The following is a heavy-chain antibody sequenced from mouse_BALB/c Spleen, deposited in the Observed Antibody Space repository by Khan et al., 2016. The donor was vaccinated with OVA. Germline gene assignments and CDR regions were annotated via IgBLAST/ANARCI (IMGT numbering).Heavy chain of an antibody. CDR1: GYSITSGYA. Sequence: VQLKESGPGLVKPSQSLSLTCTVTGYSITSGYAWNWIRQFPGNKLEWMGYISYSGVTSYTPSFKSRISITRDTSKNQFFLQLTSVTTEDTATCYCARGNYYGYYFDYWGQGTTLTVSS. V-gene: IGHV3-2*02. CDR3: ARGNYYGYYFDY. CDR2: ISYSGVT. J-gene: IGHJ2*01. D-gene: IGHD1-1*01.